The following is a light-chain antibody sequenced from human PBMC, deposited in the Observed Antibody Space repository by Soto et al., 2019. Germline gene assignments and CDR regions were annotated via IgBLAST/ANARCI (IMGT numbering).Light chain of an antibody. J-gene: IGKJ1*01. CDR1: QTISSW. V-gene: IGKV1-5*03. Sequence: DIQMTQSPSTLSGSVGDRVTITCRASQTISSWLAWYQQKPGKAPKLLIYKASTLKSGVPSRFSVSGPGTEFTLTISSLQPDDFATYYCQHYNSYSEAFGQGTKVELK. CDR2: KAS. CDR3: QHYNSYSEA.